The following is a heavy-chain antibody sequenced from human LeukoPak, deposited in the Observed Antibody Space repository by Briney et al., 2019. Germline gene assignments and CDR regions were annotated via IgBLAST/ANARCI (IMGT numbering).Heavy chain of an antibody. V-gene: IGHV4-34*01. CDR1: GGSFSGYY. CDR2: INHSGST. Sequence: SETLSLTCAVYGGSFSGYYWSWIRQPPGKGLEWIGEINHSGSTNYNPSLKSRVTILVDTSKNQFSLKLSSVTAADTAVYYCAGTYYDFWSGRASWGQGTLVTVSS. J-gene: IGHJ4*02. D-gene: IGHD3-3*01. CDR3: AGTYYDFWSGRAS.